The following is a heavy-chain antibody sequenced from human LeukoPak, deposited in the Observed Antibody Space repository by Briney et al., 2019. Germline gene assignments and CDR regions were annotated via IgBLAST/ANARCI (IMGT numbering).Heavy chain of an antibody. CDR3: ARLPPWGTPDYYYGMDV. CDR2: INPSGGST. D-gene: IGHD1-7*01. CDR1: GYTFTSYY. V-gene: IGHV1-46*01. J-gene: IGHJ6*02. Sequence: GASVKVSCKASGYTFTSYYIHWVRQAPGQGLEWMGIINPSGGSTSYAQKFQGRVTMTRDTSTSTVYMELSSLRSEDTAVYYCARLPPWGTPDYYYGMDVWGQGTTVTVSS.